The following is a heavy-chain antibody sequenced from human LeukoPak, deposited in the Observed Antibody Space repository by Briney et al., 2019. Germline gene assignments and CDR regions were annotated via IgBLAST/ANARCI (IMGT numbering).Heavy chain of an antibody. Sequence: GGSLRLSCAASGFTFSSYWMHWVRQVPGKGLGWVARINPGGSSITYADSVKGRFPISRDNAKNTLYLQMDSLRAEDTGVYYCARSNQADDYWGQGTLVTVSS. CDR1: GFTFSSYW. CDR3: ARSNQADDY. CDR2: INPGGSSI. D-gene: IGHD1-14*01. J-gene: IGHJ4*02. V-gene: IGHV3-74*01.